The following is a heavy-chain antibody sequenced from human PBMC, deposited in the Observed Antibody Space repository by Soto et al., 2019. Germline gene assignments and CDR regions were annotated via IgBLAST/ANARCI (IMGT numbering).Heavy chain of an antibody. CDR3: ARARHLGGSGSYSTSGEGNWFDP. V-gene: IGHV4-31*03. J-gene: IGHJ5*02. D-gene: IGHD3-10*01. CDR2: IYYSGST. CDR1: GGSISSGGYY. Sequence: QVQLQESGPGLVKPSQTLSLTCTVSGGSISSGGYYWSWIRQHPGKGLEWIGYIYYSGSTYYNPSLKSRVTISVDTSKNQFSLKLSSVTAADTAVYYCARARHLGGSGSYSTSGEGNWFDPWGQGTLVTVSS.